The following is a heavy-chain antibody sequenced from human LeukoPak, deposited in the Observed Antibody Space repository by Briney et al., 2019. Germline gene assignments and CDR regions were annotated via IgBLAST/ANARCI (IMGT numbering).Heavy chain of an antibody. CDR3: ARRGVAAGLDY. J-gene: IGHJ4*02. Sequence: PSETLSLTCTVSGGSISSYYWSWIRQPPGKGLEWIGYIYYSGSTNYNPSLKSRVTISVDTSKNQFSLKLSSVTAADTAVYYCARRGVAAGLDYWGQGTLVAVSS. CDR1: GGSISSYY. V-gene: IGHV4-59*01. D-gene: IGHD6-13*01. CDR2: IYYSGST.